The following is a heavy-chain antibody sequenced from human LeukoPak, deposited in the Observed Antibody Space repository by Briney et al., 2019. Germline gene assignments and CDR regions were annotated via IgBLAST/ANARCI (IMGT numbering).Heavy chain of an antibody. CDR2: IKQDGSEK. Sequence: GGSLRLSCAASGFTFSSYRMNWVSQAPGKGLEWVANIKQDGSEKNYVDSVRGRFTISRDNAKNSLYLQMNSLRAEDTAVYYCARELARSFQVMGYWGQGTLVSISS. V-gene: IGHV3-7*01. CDR3: ARELARSFQVMGY. CDR1: GFTFSSYR. J-gene: IGHJ4*02. D-gene: IGHD3-16*01.